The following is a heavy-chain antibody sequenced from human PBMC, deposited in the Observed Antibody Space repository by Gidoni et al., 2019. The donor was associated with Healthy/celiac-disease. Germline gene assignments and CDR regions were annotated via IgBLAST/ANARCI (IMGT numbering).Heavy chain of an antibody. CDR1: FSSYS. Sequence: FSSYSMNWVRQAPGKGLEWVSSISSSSSYIYYADSVKGRFTISRDNAKNSLYLQMNSLRAEDTAVYYCARSYGSSWGGDYWGQGTLVTVSS. CDR3: ARSYGSSWGGDY. D-gene: IGHD6-13*01. V-gene: IGHV3-21*01. J-gene: IGHJ4*02. CDR2: ISSSSSYI.